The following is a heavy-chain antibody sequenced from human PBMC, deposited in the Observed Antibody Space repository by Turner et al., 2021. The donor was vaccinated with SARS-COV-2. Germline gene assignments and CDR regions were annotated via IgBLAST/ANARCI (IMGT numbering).Heavy chain of an antibody. Sequence: DVRVLEPRGTLVLPRVSIRHSCAVTGFLISNYAMTWVRQAPGRGLEWVCSIFSDGDSTYYADSVKGRFTISRDDSKNTVSLQMNSLRAEDTALYYCAKTRGPGAFHPDSWGQGTLGTVSS. V-gene: IGHV3-23*01. CDR2: IFSDGDST. D-gene: IGHD2-2*01. CDR1: GFLISNYA. J-gene: IGHJ4*02. CDR3: AKTRGPGAFHPDS.